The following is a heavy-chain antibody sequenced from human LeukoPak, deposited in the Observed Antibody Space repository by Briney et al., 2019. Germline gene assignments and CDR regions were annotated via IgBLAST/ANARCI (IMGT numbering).Heavy chain of an antibody. CDR3: ARDVSVTTGIDY. Sequence: SETLSLTCTVSGGSISSHYWSWIRQPPGKGLEWIGYIYYSGSTNYNPSLKSRVTISADTSKNQFSLKLSSVTAADTAVYYCARDVSVTTGIDYWGQGTLVTVSS. J-gene: IGHJ4*02. CDR1: GGSISSHY. CDR2: IYYSGST. V-gene: IGHV4-59*11. D-gene: IGHD4-11*01.